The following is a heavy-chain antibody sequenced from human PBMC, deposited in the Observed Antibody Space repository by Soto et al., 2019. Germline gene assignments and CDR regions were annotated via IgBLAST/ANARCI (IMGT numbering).Heavy chain of an antibody. CDR2: IYYSGST. J-gene: IGHJ4*02. V-gene: IGHV4-59*08. CDR1: GGSISSYY. CDR3: ARHKCSSTRCYQTFDY. D-gene: IGHD2-2*01. Sequence: SETLSLTCPVSGGSISSYYWSWIRQPPGKGLEWIGYIYYSGSTNYNPSLKSRVTISVDTSKNQFSLKLSSVTAADTAVYYCARHKCSSTRCYQTFDYWGQGTLVTVSS.